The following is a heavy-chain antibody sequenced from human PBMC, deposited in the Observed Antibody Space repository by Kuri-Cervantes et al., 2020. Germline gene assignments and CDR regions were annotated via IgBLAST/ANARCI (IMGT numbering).Heavy chain of an antibody. CDR2: IYYSGST. CDR3: ARVVAALDY. D-gene: IGHD2-15*01. V-gene: IGHV4-59*12. CDR1: GGSFSGYS. J-gene: IGHJ4*02. Sequence: SETLSLTCAVYGGSFSGYSWSWIRQPPGKGLEWIGYIYYSGSTNYNPSLKSRVTISVDTSKNQFSLKLSSVTAADTAVYYCARVVAALDYWGQGTLVTVSS.